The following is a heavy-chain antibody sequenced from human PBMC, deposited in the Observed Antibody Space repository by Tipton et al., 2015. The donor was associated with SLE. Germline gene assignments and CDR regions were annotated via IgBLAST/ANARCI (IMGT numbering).Heavy chain of an antibody. CDR2: TSYAAYNE. CDR1: GFTFSSYG. V-gene: IGHV3-30*03. CDR3: ARDYAWLRGCDF. Sequence: QLVQSGGGVVQPGRSLRLSCVASGFTFSSYGMFCVRQAPGKGLEWVALTSYAAYNEYYANSVKGRFTISRDNSKNTLYLQMNSLRSEDTSVYYCARDYAWLRGCDFWGQGTIVTVSS. J-gene: IGHJ3*01. D-gene: IGHD5-18*01.